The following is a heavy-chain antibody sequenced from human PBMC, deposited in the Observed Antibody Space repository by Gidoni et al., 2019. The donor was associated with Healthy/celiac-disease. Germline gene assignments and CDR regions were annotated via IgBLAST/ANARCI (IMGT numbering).Heavy chain of an antibody. CDR2: IYSGGST. V-gene: IGHV3-53*04. J-gene: IGHJ6*02. Sequence: EVQLVESGGGLVQPGGSLRLSCAASGFTVSINYMSWVRQAPGKGLEWVSFIYSGGSTYYADSVKGRFTISRHNSKNTLYLQMNSLRAEDTAVYYCARDRYYDFWSAQKYGMDVWGQGTTVTVSS. CDR3: ARDRYYDFWSAQKYGMDV. D-gene: IGHD3-3*01. CDR1: GFTVSINY.